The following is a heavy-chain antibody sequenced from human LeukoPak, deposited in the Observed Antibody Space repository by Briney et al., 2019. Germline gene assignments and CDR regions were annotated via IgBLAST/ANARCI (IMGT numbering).Heavy chain of an antibody. J-gene: IGHJ6*03. Sequence: MASETLSLTCTVSGGSISSYYWSWIRQPPGKGLEGIGYIYYSGSTHYNPSLKSRVTISVDTSKNQFSLKLSSVTAADTAVYYCARGSYGSGSYLSYYYMDVWGKGTTVTISS. V-gene: IGHV4-59*01. CDR2: IYYSGST. CDR3: ARGSYGSGSYLSYYYMDV. D-gene: IGHD3-10*01. CDR1: GGSISSYY.